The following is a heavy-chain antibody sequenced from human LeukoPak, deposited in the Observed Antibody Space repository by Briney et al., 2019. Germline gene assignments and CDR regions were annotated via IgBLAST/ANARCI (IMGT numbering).Heavy chain of an antibody. CDR3: ARGGRWELPRPYAFDI. V-gene: IGHV1-18*01. D-gene: IGHD1-26*01. CDR2: ISAYNGDT. CDR1: GYTFSIYG. J-gene: IGHJ3*02. Sequence: ASVKVSCKASGYTFSIYGFSWVRQAPGQGLEWMGWISAYNGDTNYAQKFQGRVTMTTDTSTSTAHMELRSLRSDDTAVYYCARGGRWELPRPYAFDIWGQGTMVTVSS.